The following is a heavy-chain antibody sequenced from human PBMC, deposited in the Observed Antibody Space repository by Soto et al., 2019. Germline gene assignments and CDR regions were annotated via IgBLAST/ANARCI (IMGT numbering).Heavy chain of an antibody. Sequence: ASVKVSCKASGYTFTSYAMHWVRQAPGQRLEWMGWINAGNGNTKYSQKFQGRVTITRDTSASTAYMELSSLRSEDTAVYYCARDPDVAGNWFDPWGQGTLVTVSS. V-gene: IGHV1-3*01. D-gene: IGHD6-19*01. CDR2: INAGNGNT. J-gene: IGHJ5*02. CDR1: GYTFTSYA. CDR3: ARDPDVAGNWFDP.